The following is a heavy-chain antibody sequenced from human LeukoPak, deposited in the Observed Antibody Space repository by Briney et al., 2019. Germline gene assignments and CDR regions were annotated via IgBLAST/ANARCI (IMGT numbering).Heavy chain of an antibody. CDR1: GFSFSSYG. CDR3: VKLSLTAAGRGKTWFDL. D-gene: IGHD6-13*01. V-gene: IGHV3-23*01. J-gene: IGHJ5*01. CDR2: ISGSGGST. Sequence: PGGSLRLSCEGSGFSFSSYGMSWVRQAPGKGLEGVSSISGSGGSTLCADSVKGRFNIPRDNVKNTVYLQMNSLRVEDTAIYYCVKLSLTAAGRGKTWFDLWGQGTLVSVPS.